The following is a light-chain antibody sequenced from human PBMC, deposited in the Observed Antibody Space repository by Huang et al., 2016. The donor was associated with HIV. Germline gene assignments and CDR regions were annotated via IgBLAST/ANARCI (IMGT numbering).Light chain of an antibody. CDR2: GAS. CDR3: HQYGSPPFT. CDR1: KSISSSS. J-gene: IGKJ3*01. Sequence: EIVLTQSPGTLSLSPGERATLSCRASKSISSSSLAWYLQKPGQAPTLLIHGASTRATDIPDRFSGSGSGTDFTLTISRLEPEDFAVYYCHQYGSPPFTFGPGTKVDIK. V-gene: IGKV3-20*01.